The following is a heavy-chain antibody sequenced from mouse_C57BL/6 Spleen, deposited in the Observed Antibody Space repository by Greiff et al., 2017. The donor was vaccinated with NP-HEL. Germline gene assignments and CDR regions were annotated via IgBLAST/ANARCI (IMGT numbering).Heavy chain of an antibody. D-gene: IGHD1-1*01. CDR2: INPNYGTT. V-gene: IGHV1-39*01. J-gene: IGHJ2*01. Sequence: EVQLQQSGPELVKPGASVKISCKASGYSFTDYNMNWVKQSNGKSLEWIGVINPNYGTTSYNQKFKGKATLTVDQSSSTAYMQLNSLTSEDSAVYYCAREKKVITTVVALDYFDYWGQGTTLTVSS. CDR1: GYSFTDYN. CDR3: AREKKVITTVVALDYFDY.